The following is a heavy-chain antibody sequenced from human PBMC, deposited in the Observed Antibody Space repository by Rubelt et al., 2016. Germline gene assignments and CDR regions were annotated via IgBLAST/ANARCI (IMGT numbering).Heavy chain of an antibody. D-gene: IGHD2-2*01. Sequence: QVQLQQWGAGLLKPSETLSLTCAVYGGSFSGYYCSWIRQPPGKGLEWIGEINHSGSTNYNPSPKITGTICVDPSMDQFSRHLRSVTVSEPAVYYCARVRCSSTSCYVGNWFDPWGQGTLVTVSS. CDR3: ARVRCSSTSCYVGNWFDP. V-gene: IGHV4-34*01. CDR1: GGSFSGYY. J-gene: IGHJ5*02. CDR2: INHSGST.